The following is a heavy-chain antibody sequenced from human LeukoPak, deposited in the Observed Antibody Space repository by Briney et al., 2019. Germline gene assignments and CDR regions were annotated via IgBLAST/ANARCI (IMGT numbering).Heavy chain of an antibody. Sequence: SETLSLTCAVYGGSFSDYYWSWIRQPPGKGLEWIGEINPSGSTNYSPSLKSLVTISVDTSKNQFSLKLSSVTAADTAVYYCARDRDYYGMDVWGQGTTVTVSS. CDR2: INPSGST. J-gene: IGHJ6*02. CDR3: ARDRDYYGMDV. CDR1: GGSFSDYY. V-gene: IGHV4-34*01.